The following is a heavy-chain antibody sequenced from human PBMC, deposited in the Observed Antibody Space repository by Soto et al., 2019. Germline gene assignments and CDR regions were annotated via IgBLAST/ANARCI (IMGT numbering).Heavy chain of an antibody. CDR1: GFTFSSYG. D-gene: IGHD3-22*01. J-gene: IGHJ5*02. CDR3: AKDSSGPFDP. Sequence: QVQLVESGGGVVQPGRSLRLSCAASGFTFSSYGMHWVRRAPGKGLEWVAVISYDGSNKYYADSVKGRFTISRDNSKNTLYLQMNSLRAEDTAVYYCAKDSSGPFDPWGQGTLVTVSS. V-gene: IGHV3-30*18. CDR2: ISYDGSNK.